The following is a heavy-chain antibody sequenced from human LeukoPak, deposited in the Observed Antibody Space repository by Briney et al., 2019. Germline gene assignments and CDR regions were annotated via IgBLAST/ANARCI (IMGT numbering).Heavy chain of an antibody. J-gene: IGHJ4*01. Sequence: GGSLRLSCAASGFTFSSYGMHWVRQAPGKGLEWVALIWYDGSDKYYADSVKGRFTISRDNSKSTLYLQLNSLRAEDTAKYYCAKLGDYFGSGRFSFFDYWGHGTLVTVSS. CDR2: IWYDGSDK. D-gene: IGHD3-10*01. CDR1: GFTFSSYG. V-gene: IGHV3-33*06. CDR3: AKLGDYFGSGRFSFFDY.